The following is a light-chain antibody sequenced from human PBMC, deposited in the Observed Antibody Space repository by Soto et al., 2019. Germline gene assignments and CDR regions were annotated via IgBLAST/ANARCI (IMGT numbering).Light chain of an antibody. J-gene: IGKJ1*01. Sequence: IPIPPSPPPLSPSFGDRGLITFRASQNINNRLAWYQQRPGKSPKLLVYHASTLQSGVPSRFSGSGSGTDFTLTISSLQPEDFATYYCQQLNSYLGTFGQGTKVDNK. CDR2: HAS. CDR1: QNINNR. V-gene: IGKV1-5*01. CDR3: QQLNSYLGT.